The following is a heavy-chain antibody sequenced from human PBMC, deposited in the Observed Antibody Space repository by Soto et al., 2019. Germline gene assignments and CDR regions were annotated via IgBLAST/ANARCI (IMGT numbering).Heavy chain of an antibody. CDR3: VRDLDGSGSYYTDY. Sequence: ASVQVSCQASGYTFSIYGINWLRQAPGQGLEWMGWTRPNNGNTKYAQNLQGRVTMTTDTSTSTAYMELRSLRPDDTAVYYCVRDLDGSGSYYTDYWGQGTLVTVSS. J-gene: IGHJ4*02. CDR1: GYTFSIYG. CDR2: TRPNNGNT. V-gene: IGHV1-18*01. D-gene: IGHD3-10*01.